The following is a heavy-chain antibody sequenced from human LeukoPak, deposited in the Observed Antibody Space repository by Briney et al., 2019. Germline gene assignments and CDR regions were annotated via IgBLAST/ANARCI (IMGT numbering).Heavy chain of an antibody. CDR3: ARGYSSSLYYFDY. J-gene: IGHJ4*02. Sequence: ASVKVSCKASGGTFSSYAISWVRQAPGQGLEWMGRIIPILGIANYAQKFQGRVTITADKSTSTAYMELSSLRSEDTAVYYCARGYSSSLYYFDYWGQGTLVTVSS. V-gene: IGHV1-69*04. CDR1: GGTFSSYA. CDR2: IIPILGIA. D-gene: IGHD6-13*01.